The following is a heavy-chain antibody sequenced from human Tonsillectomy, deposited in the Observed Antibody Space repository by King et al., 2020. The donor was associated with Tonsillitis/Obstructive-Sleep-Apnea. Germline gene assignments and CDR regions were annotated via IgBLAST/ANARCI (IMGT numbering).Heavy chain of an antibody. D-gene: IGHD3-22*01. CDR3: VAGSGYYSELDF. J-gene: IGHJ4*02. Sequence: VQLVESGGDLVQPGRSLRLSCAASGFMFDDYAMLWVRQAPGKGLEWVSGISWNSGIIGYADSVKGRFTISRDNAKNSLYLQMNSLRAEDTALYYCVAGSGYYSELDFWGQGTLVTVSA. CDR2: ISWNSGII. V-gene: IGHV3-9*01. CDR1: GFMFDDYA.